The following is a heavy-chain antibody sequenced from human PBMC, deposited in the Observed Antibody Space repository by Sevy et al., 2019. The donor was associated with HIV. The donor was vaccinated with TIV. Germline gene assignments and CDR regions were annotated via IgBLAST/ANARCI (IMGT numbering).Heavy chain of an antibody. CDR1: GFTFSSYA. V-gene: IGHV3-23*01. J-gene: IGHJ4*02. CDR2: ISGSGGST. CDR3: ARRGGVTEGYYFDY. D-gene: IGHD2-21*02. Sequence: GGSLRLSCAASGFTFSSYAMSWVRQAPGKGLEWVSAISGSGGSTYYADSVKGRFTISGANSKNTLYLQMNSLRAEDTAVYYCARRGGVTEGYYFDYWGQGTLVTVSS.